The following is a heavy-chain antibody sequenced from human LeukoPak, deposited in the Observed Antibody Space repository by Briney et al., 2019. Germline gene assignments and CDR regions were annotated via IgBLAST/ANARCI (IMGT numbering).Heavy chain of an antibody. CDR2: INHSGST. J-gene: IGHJ4*02. CDR1: GGSFSGYY. CDR3: ARGRGYSYGYPPAQYYFDY. D-gene: IGHD5-18*01. V-gene: IGHV4-34*01. Sequence: PSETLSLTCAVYGGSFSGYYWSWIRQPPGKGLEWIGEINHSGSTNYNPSLKSRVTISVDTSKNQFSLKLSSVTAADTAVYYCARGRGYSYGYPPAQYYFDYWGQGTLVTVSS.